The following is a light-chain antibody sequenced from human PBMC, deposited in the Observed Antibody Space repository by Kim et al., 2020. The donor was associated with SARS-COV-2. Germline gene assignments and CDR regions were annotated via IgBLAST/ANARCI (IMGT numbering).Light chain of an antibody. J-gene: IGKJ1*01. CDR2: EAS. V-gene: IGKV1-39*01. Sequence: ASVGDRVTITCREGQNINTYLHWYQQTPGQAPRLVIYEASRLQTGVPSRFSGSGSGTDFTLTISNLQPEDFATYYCQQSYSPVRTFGQGTKVDIK. CDR1: QNINTY. CDR3: QQSYSPVRT.